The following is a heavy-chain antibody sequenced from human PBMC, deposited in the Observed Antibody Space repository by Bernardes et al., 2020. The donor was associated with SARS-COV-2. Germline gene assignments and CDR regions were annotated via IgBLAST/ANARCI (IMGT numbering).Heavy chain of an antibody. D-gene: IGHD3-16*01. J-gene: IGHJ5*02. V-gene: IGHV1-2*02. CDR1: GYTLSDYY. CDR3: AKLPSIQLWAGNNWFDP. Sequence: ASVKVSCKASGYTLSDYYMHWVRQAPGQGLEWMGWINPHSGGTNYAQKFQGRVTVTRDTSISTAYMELSRLTSDDTAVYYCAKLPSIQLWAGNNWFDPWGQGTPVTVSS. CDR2: INPHSGGT.